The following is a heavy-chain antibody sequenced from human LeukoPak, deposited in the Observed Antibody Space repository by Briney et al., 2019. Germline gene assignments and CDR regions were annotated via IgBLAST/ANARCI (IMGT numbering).Heavy chain of an antibody. Sequence: SETLSLTCTVSGGSISSSSYYWGWIRQPPGKGLEWIGSIYYSGSTYYNPSLKSRVTISVDTSKNQFSLKLSSVTAADTAVYYCARNSGDDGYGMDVWGQGTTVTVSS. CDR1: GGSISSSSYY. J-gene: IGHJ6*02. V-gene: IGHV4-39*07. D-gene: IGHD2-21*02. CDR2: IYYSGST. CDR3: ARNSGDDGYGMDV.